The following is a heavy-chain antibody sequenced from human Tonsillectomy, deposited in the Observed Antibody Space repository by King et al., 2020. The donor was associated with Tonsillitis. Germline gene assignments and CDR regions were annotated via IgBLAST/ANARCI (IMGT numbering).Heavy chain of an antibody. J-gene: IGHJ4*02. CDR1: GGSLSSHH. V-gene: IGHV4-59*11. D-gene: IGHD6-19*01. CDR2: LYYSGST. CDR3: AGTRSSAFYYDF. Sequence: QLQESGPGLVKPSETLSLTCTVSGGSLSSHHWSWVRQSPGKGLEWIGYLYYSGSTKYNPSLKSRVTISGDTAKNQFSLKLASVTAADTAVYFCAGTRSSAFYYDFWGQGSLVTVSS.